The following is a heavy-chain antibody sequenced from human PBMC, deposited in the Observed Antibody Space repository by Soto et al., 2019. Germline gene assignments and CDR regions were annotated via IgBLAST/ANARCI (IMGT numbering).Heavy chain of an antibody. CDR1: GYSFTSYW. CDR3: ARHPSDGWYLIDY. V-gene: IGHV5-10-1*01. J-gene: IGHJ4*02. Sequence: PGESLKISCKGSGYSFTSYWISWVRQMPGKGLEWMGRIDPSDSYTNYSPSFQGHVTISADKSISTAYLQWSSLKASDTAMYYWARHPSDGWYLIDYWGQGTLVTVSS. CDR2: IDPSDSYT. D-gene: IGHD6-19*01.